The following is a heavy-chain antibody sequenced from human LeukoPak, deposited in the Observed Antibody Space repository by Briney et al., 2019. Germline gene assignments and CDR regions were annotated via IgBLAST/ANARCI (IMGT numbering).Heavy chain of an antibody. Sequence: PGGSLRLSCAASGFTFSSYDMNWVRQAPGNGPEWVSSISGSRNYIYYADSIKGRFTISRDNAKNSLYLQMNSLRAEDTAVYYCAKQLGYCSDGSCYFPYWGQGTLVTVSS. V-gene: IGHV3-21*01. D-gene: IGHD2-15*01. CDR3: AKQLGYCSDGSCYFPY. CDR1: GFTFSSYD. J-gene: IGHJ4*02. CDR2: ISGSRNYI.